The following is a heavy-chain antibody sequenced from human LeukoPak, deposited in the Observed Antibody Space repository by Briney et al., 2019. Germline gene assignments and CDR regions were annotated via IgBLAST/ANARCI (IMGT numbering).Heavy chain of an antibody. Sequence: ASVKVSCKASGYTFTSYGISWVRQAPGQGLEWMGWISAYNGNTNYAQKLQGRVTMTTDTSTSTAYMELRSLRSDDTAVYYCARDLGRAVAGTSGYWGQGTLVTVSS. V-gene: IGHV1-18*01. J-gene: IGHJ4*02. CDR1: GYTFTSYG. CDR3: ARDLGRAVAGTSGY. D-gene: IGHD6-19*01. CDR2: ISAYNGNT.